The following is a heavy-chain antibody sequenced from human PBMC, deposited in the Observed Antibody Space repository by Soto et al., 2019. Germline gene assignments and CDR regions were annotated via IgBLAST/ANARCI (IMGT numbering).Heavy chain of an antibody. CDR2: IYYSGST. D-gene: IGHD6-6*01. Sequence: SETLSLTCTVSGGSISSGGYYWSWIRQHPGKGLEWIGYIYYSGSTYYNPSLKSRVTISVDTSKNQFSLKLSSVTAADTAVYYCARDSKSSSPRGGAFDIWGQGTMVT. CDR3: ARDSKSSSPRGGAFDI. CDR1: GGSISSGGYY. J-gene: IGHJ3*02. V-gene: IGHV4-31*03.